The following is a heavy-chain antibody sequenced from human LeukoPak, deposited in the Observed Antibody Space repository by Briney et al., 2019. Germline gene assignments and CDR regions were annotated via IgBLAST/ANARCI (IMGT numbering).Heavy chain of an antibody. Sequence: GRSLRLSCTASGFTFGDYAMSWFRQAPGKGLEWVGFIRSKAYGGTTEYAASVKGRFTISRGDSKSIAYLQMNSLKTEDTAVYYCTRDLASSGWYFLGVSYYYMDVWGKGTTVTVSS. CDR1: GFTFGDYA. V-gene: IGHV3-49*03. J-gene: IGHJ6*03. D-gene: IGHD6-19*01. CDR2: IRSKAYGGTT. CDR3: TRDLASSGWYFLGVSYYYMDV.